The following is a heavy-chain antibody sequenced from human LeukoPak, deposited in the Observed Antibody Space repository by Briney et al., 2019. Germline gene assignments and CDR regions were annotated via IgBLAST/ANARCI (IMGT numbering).Heavy chain of an antibody. CDR1: GYTVTELS. CDR3: ARSVEGYFDY. CDR2: FHPEDGET. Sequence: ASVKVSCKVSGYTVTELSMHWVRQSPGKGLEWMGGFHPEDGETIYAQKFQGRVTMTRDMSTSTVYMELSSLRSEDTAVYYCARSVEGYFDYWGQGTLVTVSS. J-gene: IGHJ4*02. D-gene: IGHD5-24*01. V-gene: IGHV1-24*01.